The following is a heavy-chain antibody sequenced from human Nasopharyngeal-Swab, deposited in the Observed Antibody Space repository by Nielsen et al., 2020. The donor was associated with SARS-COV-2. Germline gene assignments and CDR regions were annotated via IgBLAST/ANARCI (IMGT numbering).Heavy chain of an antibody. Sequence: GESLKISCAASGFIFSSYWMHWVRQAPGKGLVWVSRIKSDGSSTSYADSVKGRFTISRDNAKNTLFLQMNSLRAEDTAVYYCARESIAAAGPGMDVWGQGTTVPSP. D-gene: IGHD6-13*01. CDR1: GFIFSSYW. CDR2: IKSDGSST. V-gene: IGHV3-74*01. CDR3: ARESIAAAGPGMDV. J-gene: IGHJ6*02.